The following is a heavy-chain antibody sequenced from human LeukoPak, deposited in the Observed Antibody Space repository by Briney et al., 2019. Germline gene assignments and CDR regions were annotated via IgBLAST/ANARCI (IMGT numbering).Heavy chain of an antibody. CDR2: IYHSGNT. D-gene: IGHD2-21*02. CDR1: GGSLSSSYS. CDR3: ARSIPGVTAIDY. J-gene: IGHJ4*02. V-gene: IGHV4-4*02. Sequence: SETLSLTCAVSGGSLSSSYSRCWVRQPTGEGVEWIGEIYHSGNTNYNPSLKSRVTLSVDKSKNQCTLKLSSVTAADTAVYYWARSIPGVTAIDYWGQGTLVTVSS.